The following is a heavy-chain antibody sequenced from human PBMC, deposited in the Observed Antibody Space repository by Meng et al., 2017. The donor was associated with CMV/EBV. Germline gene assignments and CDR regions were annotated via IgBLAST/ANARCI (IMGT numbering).Heavy chain of an antibody. Sequence: GGPLRLSCAASGFTFSSYGMHWVRQAPGKGLEWVAVIWYDGSNKYYADSVKGRFTISRDNSKNTLYLQMNSLRAEDTAVYYCAKDRSVNCGGDCPNSDWGQGTLVTVSS. D-gene: IGHD2-21*01. CDR3: AKDRSVNCGGDCPNSD. J-gene: IGHJ4*02. CDR2: IWYDGSNK. CDR1: GFTFSSYG. V-gene: IGHV3-33*06.